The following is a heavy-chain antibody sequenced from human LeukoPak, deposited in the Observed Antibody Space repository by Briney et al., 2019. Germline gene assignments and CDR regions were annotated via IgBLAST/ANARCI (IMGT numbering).Heavy chain of an antibody. Sequence: SETLSLTCTASGGSISSYYWSWIRQPPGKGLEWIGYIYYSGSTNYNPSLKSRVTISVDTSKNQFSLKLSSVTAADTAVYYCASFVGATTLFDYWGQGTLVTVSS. J-gene: IGHJ4*02. V-gene: IGHV4-59*01. D-gene: IGHD1-26*01. CDR3: ASFVGATTLFDY. CDR2: IYYSGST. CDR1: GGSISSYY.